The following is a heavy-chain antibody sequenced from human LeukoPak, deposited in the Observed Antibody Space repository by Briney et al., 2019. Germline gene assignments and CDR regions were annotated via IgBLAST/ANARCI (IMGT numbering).Heavy chain of an antibody. D-gene: IGHD3-10*01. J-gene: IGHJ4*02. CDR3: ARGITMVRGVQYYFDY. CDR2: IYHSGST. CDR1: GGSISSGGYS. V-gene: IGHV4-30-2*01. Sequence: SQTLSLTCAVSGGSISSGGYSWSWIRQPPGKGLEWIGYIYHSGSTYYNPSLKSRVTISVDRSKNQFSLKLSSVTAADTAVYYCARGITMVRGVQYYFDYWGQGTLVTVSS.